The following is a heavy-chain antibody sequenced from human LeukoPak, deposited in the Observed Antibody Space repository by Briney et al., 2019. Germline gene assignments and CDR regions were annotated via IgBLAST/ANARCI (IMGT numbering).Heavy chain of an antibody. V-gene: IGHV1-2*02. CDR1: GYTFTGYY. CDR3: ARDGIYGSGSYYEISWFDP. Sequence: GASVKVSCKASGYTFTGYYMHWVRQAPGQGLEWMGWINPNSGGTNYAQKFQGRVTMTRDTSISTAYMELSRLRSDDTAVYYCARDGIYGSGSYYEISWFDPWGQGTLVTVSS. CDR2: INPNSGGT. J-gene: IGHJ5*02. D-gene: IGHD3-10*01.